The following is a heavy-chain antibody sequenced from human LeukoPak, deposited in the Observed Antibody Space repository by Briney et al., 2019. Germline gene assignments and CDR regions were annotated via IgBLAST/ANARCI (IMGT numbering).Heavy chain of an antibody. Sequence: GGSLRLSCAASGFTFSSYAMSWVRQAPGKGLEWVSAISGSGGSTYYADSVKGRVTISRDNSKNTLYLQMNSLRAEDKAVYYCAKDGITMVRGVIRPYYYYGMDVWGKGTTVTVSS. V-gene: IGHV3-23*01. CDR3: AKDGITMVRGVIRPYYYYGMDV. CDR2: ISGSGGST. D-gene: IGHD3-10*01. CDR1: GFTFSSYA. J-gene: IGHJ6*04.